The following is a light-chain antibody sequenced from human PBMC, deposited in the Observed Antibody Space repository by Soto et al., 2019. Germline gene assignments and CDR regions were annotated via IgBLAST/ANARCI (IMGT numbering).Light chain of an antibody. Sequence: EIVLTQSPGSLSLSPGERATLSCRASQSVASSFFAWYQQKPGQAHRLLIYGASKRATGIPDRFSGSVSLTDLNLTISILAHEDFAVYSCQQYVSPGTFGQGTKVEIK. CDR1: QSVASSF. CDR2: GAS. J-gene: IGKJ1*01. CDR3: QQYVSPGT. V-gene: IGKV3-20*01.